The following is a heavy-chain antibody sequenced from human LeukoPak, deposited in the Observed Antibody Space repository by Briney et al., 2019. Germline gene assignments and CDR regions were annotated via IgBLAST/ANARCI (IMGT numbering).Heavy chain of an antibody. J-gene: IGHJ4*02. Sequence: SETLSLTCTVSGGSITRNYWSWIRKPPGQGLDWIRYIYDSGSTTYNPALTSRVTISVDTSKNQFSLKLSAVTAADRAVYYCARLAGYSYGYVGDYWGQGTLVTVS. CDR1: GGSITRNY. CDR3: ARLAGYSYGYVGDY. V-gene: IGHV4-59*08. D-gene: IGHD5-18*01. CDR2: IYDSGST.